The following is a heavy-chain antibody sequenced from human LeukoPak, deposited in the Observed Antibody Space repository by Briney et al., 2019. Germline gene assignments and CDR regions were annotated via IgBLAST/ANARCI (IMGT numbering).Heavy chain of an antibody. CDR1: GGSISSYY. V-gene: IGHV4-38-2*02. CDR2: IYHSGST. Sequence: SETLSLTCTVSGGSISSYYWSWIRQPPGKGLEWIGSIYHSGSTYYNPSLKSRVTISVDTSKNQFSLKLSSVTAADTAVYYCAREHKKNYYGSGSPRDAFDIWGQGTMVTVSS. J-gene: IGHJ3*02. D-gene: IGHD3-10*01. CDR3: AREHKKNYYGSGSPRDAFDI.